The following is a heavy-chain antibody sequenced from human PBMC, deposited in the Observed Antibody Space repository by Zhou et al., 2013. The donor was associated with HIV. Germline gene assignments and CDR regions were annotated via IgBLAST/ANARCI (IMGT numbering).Heavy chain of an antibody. J-gene: IGHJ4*02. CDR1: GGTFSSYA. CDR3: ARAQGDILTEGYFDY. CDR2: IIPILGIA. D-gene: IGHD3-9*01. Sequence: QVQLVQSGAEVKKPGSSVKVSCKASGGTFSSYAISWVRQAPGQGLEWMGRIIPILGIANYAQKFQGRVTITTDESTTTAYMDLSSLRSEDTAIYYCARAQGDILTEGYFDYWGQGTLVTVSS. V-gene: IGHV1-69*04.